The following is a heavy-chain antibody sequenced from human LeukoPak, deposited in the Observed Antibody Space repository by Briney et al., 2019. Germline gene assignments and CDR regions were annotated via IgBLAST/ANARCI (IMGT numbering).Heavy chain of an antibody. V-gene: IGHV4-59*01. J-gene: IGHJ3*01. CDR1: GGSIIGYY. CDR3: AREQYLAYDVFGF. CDR2: VHFSGTT. D-gene: IGHD4-11*01. Sequence: SETLSLTCTVSGGSIIGYYWSWIRQSPGRGLEWIGYVHFSGTTSFNPSLKSRVTISVDTSKNQFSLRLTSMTAADTAVYYCAREQYLAYDVFGFWGQGTMVTVSS.